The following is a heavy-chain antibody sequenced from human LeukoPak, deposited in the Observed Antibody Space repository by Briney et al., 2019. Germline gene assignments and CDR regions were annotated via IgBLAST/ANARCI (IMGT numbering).Heavy chain of an antibody. J-gene: IGHJ5*02. CDR1: GGSISSSSYY. V-gene: IGHV4-61*05. CDR3: ARLMMDTAMALNWFDP. Sequence: SETLSLTCTVSGGSISSSSYYWSWIRQPPGKGLEWIGYIYYSGSTNYNPSLKSRVTILVDTSKNQFSLKLSSVTAADTAVYYCARLMMDTAMALNWFDPWGQGTLVTVSS. CDR2: IYYSGST. D-gene: IGHD5-18*01.